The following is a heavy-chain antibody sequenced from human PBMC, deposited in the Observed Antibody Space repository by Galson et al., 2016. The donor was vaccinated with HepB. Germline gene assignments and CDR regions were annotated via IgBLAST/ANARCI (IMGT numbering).Heavy chain of an antibody. V-gene: IGHV3-23*01. CDR2: INNNDDST. J-gene: IGHJ6*02. D-gene: IGHD3-10*02. CDR1: GFTFSNYA. Sequence: SLRLSCAASGFTFSNYAMTWVRQAPGKGLEWISTINNNDDSTYYADSVQGRFTISRDKSKNTLFLQMNSLRAEDTAVYYCAKDWSTTPCVQGCLDVWGQGTPATVSS. CDR3: AKDWSTTPCVQGCLDV.